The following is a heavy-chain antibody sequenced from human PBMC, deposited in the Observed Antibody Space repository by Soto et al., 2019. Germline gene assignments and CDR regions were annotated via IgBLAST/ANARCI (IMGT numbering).Heavy chain of an antibody. CDR1: GGSISSSDYW. V-gene: IGHV4-39*01. CDR3: ARQIGRGSWSLDH. J-gene: IGHJ4*02. D-gene: IGHD6-13*01. Sequence: QLQLQESGPGLVKPAETLSLTCTVSGGSISSSDYWWGWIRQPPGKGLEWIGSIYYTGSTYYNPTLKSRVIISVDTSKNQFPLRLSSVTATDTAVYYCARQIGRGSWSLDHWCQGTLVTVS. CDR2: IYYTGST.